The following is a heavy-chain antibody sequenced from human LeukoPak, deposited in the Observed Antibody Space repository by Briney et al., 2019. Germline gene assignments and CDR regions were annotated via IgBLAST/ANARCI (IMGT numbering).Heavy chain of an antibody. CDR3: ARGGSFDSSGYSYLDY. D-gene: IGHD3-22*01. J-gene: IGHJ4*02. Sequence: GSVRVSCTSSEYTFTSCGINGVSQAAGQGLEWMGWMNPNSGNTGYAQKFQGRVTITRNTSISTAYMELSSLRSEDTAVYYCARGGSFDSSGYSYLDYWGQGTLVTVSS. CDR1: EYTFTSCG. CDR2: MNPNSGNT. V-gene: IGHV1-8*03.